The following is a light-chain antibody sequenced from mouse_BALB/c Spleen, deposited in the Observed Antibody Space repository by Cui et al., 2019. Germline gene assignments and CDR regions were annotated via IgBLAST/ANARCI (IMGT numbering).Light chain of an antibody. CDR2: KAS. Sequence: QMNQSLSSLSASLGDTITITCHASQNINVWLSWYQQKPGNIPKLLIYKASNLHTGVPSRFRGSGSGTGFTLTISSLQPEDIATYYCQQGQSYPLTFGGGTKLEIK. CDR3: QQGQSYPLT. V-gene: IGKV11-125*01. J-gene: IGKJ1*01. CDR1: QNINVW.